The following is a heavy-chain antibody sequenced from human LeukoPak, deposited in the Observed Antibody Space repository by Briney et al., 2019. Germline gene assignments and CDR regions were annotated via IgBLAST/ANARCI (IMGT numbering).Heavy chain of an antibody. J-gene: IGHJ4*02. CDR2: IYPGDSDT. D-gene: IGHD2-2*01. Sequence: GESLKISCKGSGYSFTNYWIGWVRQMPGKDLEWMGIIYPGDSDTRYSPSFQGQVTFSADKSISTAYLQWSSLKASDTAMYYCARHKGRGLVVVRFFDYWGQGTLVTVSS. V-gene: IGHV5-51*01. CDR1: GYSFTNYW. CDR3: ARHKGRGLVVVRFFDY.